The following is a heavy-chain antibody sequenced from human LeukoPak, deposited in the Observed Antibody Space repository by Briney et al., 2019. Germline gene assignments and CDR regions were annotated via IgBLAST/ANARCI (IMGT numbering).Heavy chain of an antibody. CDR1: GGTFSSYA. CDR3: AVGYSSGWYFD. D-gene: IGHD6-19*01. CDR2: IIPIFGTA. Sequence: ASVKVSCKASGGTFSSYAISWVRQAPGQGLEWMGGIIPIFGTANYAQKFQGRVTITADESTSTAYMELSSLRSEDTAVYYCAVGYSSGWYFDWGQGPLVPVSS. J-gene: IGHJ4*02. V-gene: IGHV1-69*13.